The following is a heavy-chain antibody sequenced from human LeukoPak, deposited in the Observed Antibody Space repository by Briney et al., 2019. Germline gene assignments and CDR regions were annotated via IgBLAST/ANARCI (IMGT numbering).Heavy chain of an antibody. J-gene: IGHJ3*02. D-gene: IGHD3-9*01. V-gene: IGHV4-59*08. CDR3: AKHSALTGSGYAFDI. CDR2: IHYSGGT. CDR1: GGSISNYY. Sequence: SETLSLTCTVSGGSISNYYWSWIRQSPGKGLEWIGYIHYSGGTKYNPSLKSRVIISVDMSMNQFSLKLSSVTAADTAMYYCAKHSALTGSGYAFDIWGQGTAVTVSS.